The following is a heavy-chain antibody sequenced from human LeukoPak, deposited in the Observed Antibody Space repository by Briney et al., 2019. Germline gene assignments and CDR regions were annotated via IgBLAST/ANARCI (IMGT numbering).Heavy chain of an antibody. D-gene: IGHD5-24*01. V-gene: IGHV3-30*04. CDR3: ARAERDGYMFLGIDV. CDR1: GFTFSSYT. J-gene: IGHJ6*02. Sequence: GGSLRLSCAASGFTFSSYTMHWVRQAPGRGLVWVSGISFDGSNRYYADSVKGRFTISRGNSKNTLYLQMNSLRTEDTAVYYCARAERDGYMFLGIDVWDQGTTVVVSS. CDR2: ISFDGSNR.